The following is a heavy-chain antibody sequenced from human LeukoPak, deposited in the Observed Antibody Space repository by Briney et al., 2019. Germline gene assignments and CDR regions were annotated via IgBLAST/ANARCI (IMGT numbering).Heavy chain of an antibody. Sequence: GGSLRLSCAASGFTFSSYWMSWVRQAPGKGLEWVANINQDGSEKYYVDSVKGRFTISRDNARNSLYLQMNSLRAEDTAVYYCARDGIVGSGWYYFDYWGQGTLVTVSS. CDR1: GFTFSSYW. CDR2: INQDGSEK. D-gene: IGHD6-19*01. CDR3: ARDGIVGSGWYYFDY. V-gene: IGHV3-7*01. J-gene: IGHJ4*02.